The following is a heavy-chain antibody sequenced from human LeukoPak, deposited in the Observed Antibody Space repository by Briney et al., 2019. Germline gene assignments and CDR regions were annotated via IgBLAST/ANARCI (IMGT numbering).Heavy chain of an antibody. Sequence: GGSLRLSCAASGFTFSSYGMHWVRQAPGKGLEWVAVISYDGSNKYYADSVKGRFTISRDNSKNTLYLQMNSLRAEDTAVYYCAKGYYDFWSGYSRKPDAFDIWGQGTMVTVSS. CDR3: AKGYYDFWSGYSRKPDAFDI. J-gene: IGHJ3*02. CDR1: GFTFSSYG. D-gene: IGHD3-3*01. V-gene: IGHV3-30*18. CDR2: ISYDGSNK.